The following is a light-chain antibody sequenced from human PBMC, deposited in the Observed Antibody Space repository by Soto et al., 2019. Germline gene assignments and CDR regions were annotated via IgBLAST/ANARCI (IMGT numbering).Light chain of an antibody. J-gene: IGKJ2*01. Sequence: EIVLTQSPGTLSLSPGERATLSCRASQSVSSSYLAWYQQKPGQAPRLLIYGASGRATGIPDRFSGSGSGTDFTLNISRLEPDDFAVYYCQQYGSSPLYTFGQGTKLEIK. CDR3: QQYGSSPLYT. CDR2: GAS. CDR1: QSVSSSY. V-gene: IGKV3-20*01.